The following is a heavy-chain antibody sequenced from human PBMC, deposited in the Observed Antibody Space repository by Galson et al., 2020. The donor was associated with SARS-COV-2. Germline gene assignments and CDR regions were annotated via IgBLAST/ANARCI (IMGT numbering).Heavy chain of an antibody. V-gene: IGHV5-10-1*01. D-gene: IGHD3-3*01. J-gene: IGHJ5*02. CDR3: ARFGIFGVVSTYYWFDP. Sequence: HGESLKISCKGSGYSFTSYWISWVRQMPGKGLEWMGRIDPSDSYTNYSPSFQGHVTISADKSISTAYLQWSSLKASDTAMYYYARFGIFGVVSTYYWFDPWGQGTLVTVSS. CDR1: GYSFTSYW. CDR2: IDPSDSYT.